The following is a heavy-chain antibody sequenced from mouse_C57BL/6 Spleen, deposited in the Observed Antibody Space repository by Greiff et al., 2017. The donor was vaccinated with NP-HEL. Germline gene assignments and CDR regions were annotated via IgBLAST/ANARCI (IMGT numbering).Heavy chain of an antibody. J-gene: IGHJ2*01. CDR3: ARTAQAYFDY. V-gene: IGHV5-17*01. CDR2: ISSGSSTI. Sequence: EVQLVESGGGLVKPGGSLKLSCAASGFTFSDYGMHWVRQAPEKGLEWVAYISSGSSTIYYDDTVKGRFTIARDNAKNTLFLQMTSLRSEDTAMYYCARTAQAYFDYWGQGTTLTVSA. D-gene: IGHD3-2*02. CDR1: GFTFSDYG.